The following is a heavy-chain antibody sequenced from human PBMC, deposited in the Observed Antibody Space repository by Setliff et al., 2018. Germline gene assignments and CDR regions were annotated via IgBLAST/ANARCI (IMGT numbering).Heavy chain of an antibody. Sequence: PRESLKISCKGSGYSFTSYWISWVRQMPGKGLEWMGRIDPSDSYTNYSPSFQGHVTISADKSISTAYLQWSSLKASDTAMYYCASPSGMTQHYYYGMDVWGQGTTVTVSS. CDR1: GYSFTSYW. V-gene: IGHV5-10-1*01. D-gene: IGHD1-1*01. J-gene: IGHJ6*02. CDR2: IDPSDSYT. CDR3: ASPSGMTQHYYYGMDV.